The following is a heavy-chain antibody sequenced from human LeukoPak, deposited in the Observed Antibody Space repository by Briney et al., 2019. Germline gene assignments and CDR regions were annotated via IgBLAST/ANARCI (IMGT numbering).Heavy chain of an antibody. Sequence: ASVKVSCKASGYTFTGYYMHWVRQAPGQGLEWMGWINPNSGGTNYAQKFQGRATMTRDTSISTAYMELSRLRSDDTAVYYCARHDSSGYHAFDIWGQGTMVTVSS. CDR1: GYTFTGYY. CDR3: ARHDSSGYHAFDI. J-gene: IGHJ3*02. D-gene: IGHD3-22*01. V-gene: IGHV1-2*02. CDR2: INPNSGGT.